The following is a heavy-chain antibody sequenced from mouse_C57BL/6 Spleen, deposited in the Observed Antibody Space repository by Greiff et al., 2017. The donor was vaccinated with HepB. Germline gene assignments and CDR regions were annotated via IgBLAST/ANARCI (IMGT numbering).Heavy chain of an antibody. CDR2: IYPGDGDT. J-gene: IGHJ1*03. CDR1: GYAFSSSW. Sequence: VQLQQSGPELVKPGASVKISCKASGYAFSSSWMNWVKQRPGKGLEWIGRIYPGDGDTNYNGKFKGKATLTADKSSSTAYMQLSSLTSEDSAVYFCAREETGWDWYFDVWGTGTTVTVSS. V-gene: IGHV1-82*01. CDR3: AREETGWDWYFDV. D-gene: IGHD3-3*01.